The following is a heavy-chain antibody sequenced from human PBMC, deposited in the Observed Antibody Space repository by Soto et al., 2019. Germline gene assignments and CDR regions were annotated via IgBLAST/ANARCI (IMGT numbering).Heavy chain of an antibody. CDR1: GFTFSRYS. CDR2: ISFDGSYE. CDR3: ARGAGITVASTSFDY. J-gene: IGHJ4*02. Sequence: QVQLVESGGGVVQPGRSLRLSCAASGFTFSRYSIHWVRQAPGKGLEWVAVISFDGSYEYYADSVKGRFTISRDNSKNTLYLQMNSLRAEDTAVYYCARGAGITVASTSFDYWGQGTLVTVSS. D-gene: IGHD6-19*01. V-gene: IGHV3-30-3*01.